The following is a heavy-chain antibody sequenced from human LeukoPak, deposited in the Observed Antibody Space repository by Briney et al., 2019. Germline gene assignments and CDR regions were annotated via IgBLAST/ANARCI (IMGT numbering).Heavy chain of an antibody. CDR1: GGSISSYY. CDR3: AREGREFDSTGSRYFYYYMDV. V-gene: IGHV4-4*07. CDR2: FYTSESS. D-gene: IGHD1-14*01. J-gene: IGHJ6*03. Sequence: SETLSLTCTVSGGSISSYYWSWIRQPAGKGLEWIGRFYTSESSNYNPSLKSRVTMSVDTSNNQFSLKLSSVTAADTAVYYCAREGREFDSTGSRYFYYYMDVWGKGTTVTVSS.